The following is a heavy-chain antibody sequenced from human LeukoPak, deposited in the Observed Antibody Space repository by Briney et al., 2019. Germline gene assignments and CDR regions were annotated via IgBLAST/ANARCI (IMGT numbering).Heavy chain of an antibody. CDR3: ARGDGYNHDAFDI. V-gene: IGHV3-33*01. D-gene: IGHD5-24*01. CDR1: GFTFSSYG. CDR2: IWYDGSNK. J-gene: IGHJ3*02. Sequence: PGGSLRLSCAAPGFTFSSYGMHWVRQAPDKGLEWVAVIWYDGSNKYYADSVKGRFTISRDNSKNTLYLQMNSLRAEDTAVYYCARGDGYNHDAFDIWGQGTMVTVSS.